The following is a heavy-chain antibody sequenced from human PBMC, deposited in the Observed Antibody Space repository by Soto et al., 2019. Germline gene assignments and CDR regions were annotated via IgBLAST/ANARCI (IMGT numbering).Heavy chain of an antibody. D-gene: IGHD3-10*01. CDR2: IYPGDSDT. V-gene: IGHV5-51*01. CDR1: GYSFTTKW. J-gene: IGHJ4*02. CDR3: ARRIRGVNDYFDY. Sequence: GESLKISCKGSGYSFTTKWIGWVRQMPGKGLEWMGIIYPGDSDTRYSPSFQGQVTISADKSISTAYLQWSSLKASDTAMYYCARRIRGVNDYFDYWGLGTLVTVSS.